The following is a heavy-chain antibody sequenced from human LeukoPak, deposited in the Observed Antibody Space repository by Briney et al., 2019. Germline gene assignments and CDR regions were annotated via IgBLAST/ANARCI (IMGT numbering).Heavy chain of an antibody. D-gene: IGHD2-2*01. Sequence: GASVKVSCKASGYTFTDYYFHWVRQVPGQGLECMGWINPNTGGTNYPQKFQGRVTMTRDTSISTAYMELTSLRSDDTAVYYCAGDLGGSTGAPWYYFDYWGQGTLVTVSS. CDR2: INPNTGGT. J-gene: IGHJ4*01. V-gene: IGHV1-2*02. CDR1: GYTFTDYY. CDR3: AGDLGGSTGAPWYYFDY.